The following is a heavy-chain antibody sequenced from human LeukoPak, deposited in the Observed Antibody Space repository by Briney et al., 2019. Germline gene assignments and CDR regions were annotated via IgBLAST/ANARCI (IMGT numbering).Heavy chain of an antibody. Sequence: PGGSLRLSCAASGFTFSSYAMSWVRQAPGKGLEWVSGISGSGGSTYYADSVKGRFTISRDNFKNTLYLQMNSLRAEDTAVYYCAKDRYGSGNNWFDPWGQGTLVTVSS. CDR3: AKDRYGSGNNWFDP. D-gene: IGHD3-10*01. CDR1: GFTFSSYA. V-gene: IGHV3-23*01. J-gene: IGHJ5*02. CDR2: ISGSGGST.